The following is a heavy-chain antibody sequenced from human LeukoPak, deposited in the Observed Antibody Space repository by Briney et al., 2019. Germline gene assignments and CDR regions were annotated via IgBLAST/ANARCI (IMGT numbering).Heavy chain of an antibody. CDR2: IKSDGSST. V-gene: IGHV3-74*01. J-gene: IGHJ5*02. CDR3: ARDLGQYYDTSDNWFDP. D-gene: IGHD3-22*01. Sequence: PGGSLRLSCAASGFTFSSYWMHWVRQGPGKGLVWVSRIKSDGSSTSYADSVKGRFTISRDNAKNTLYLQMNSLRDEDTAVYYCARDLGQYYDTSDNWFDPWGQGTLVTVSS. CDR1: GFTFSSYW.